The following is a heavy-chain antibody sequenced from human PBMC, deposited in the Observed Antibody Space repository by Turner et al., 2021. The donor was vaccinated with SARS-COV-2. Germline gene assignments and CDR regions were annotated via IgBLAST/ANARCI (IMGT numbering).Heavy chain of an antibody. Sequence: EVQLLESGGGFVQPGGSLRHSCSASGFTFSSYAMSWVRQAPGNGLEWVSSISSSSSYIYYADSVKGRFTISRDNAKNSLYLQMNSLRAEDTAVYYCARDHRPVVVPAAKRAGSYYYGMDVWGQGTTVTVSS. J-gene: IGHJ6*02. CDR1: GFTFSSYA. CDR2: ISSSSSYI. V-gene: IGHV3-21*01. D-gene: IGHD2-2*01. CDR3: ARDHRPVVVPAAKRAGSYYYGMDV.